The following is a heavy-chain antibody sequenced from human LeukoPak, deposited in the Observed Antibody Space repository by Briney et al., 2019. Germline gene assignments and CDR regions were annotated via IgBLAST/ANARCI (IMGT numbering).Heavy chain of an antibody. Sequence: SETLSLTCDVYGVSFSVYYWSWIRQPPGKGLEWIGEIHHSGSTNYNPSLKSRATISVDTSKNQFSLKLSSVTAADTAVYYCARGPKGLGMAGTFDYWGQGTLVTVSS. J-gene: IGHJ4*02. D-gene: IGHD6-19*01. V-gene: IGHV4-34*01. CDR3: ARGPKGLGMAGTFDY. CDR2: IHHSGST. CDR1: GVSFSVYY.